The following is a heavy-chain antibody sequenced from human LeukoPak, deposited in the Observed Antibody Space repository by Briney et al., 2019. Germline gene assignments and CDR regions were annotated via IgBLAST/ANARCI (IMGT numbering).Heavy chain of an antibody. CDR1: GYTLTELS. CDR2: FDPEDGET. Sequence: ASVKVSCKVSGYTLTELSMHWVRQASGKGLEWMGGFDPEDGETIYAQKFQGRVTMTEDTSTDTAYMELSSLRSEDTAVYYCATAPILAYLYSSGWYTPFDYWGQGALVTVSS. D-gene: IGHD6-19*01. CDR3: ATAPILAYLYSSGWYTPFDY. V-gene: IGHV1-24*01. J-gene: IGHJ4*02.